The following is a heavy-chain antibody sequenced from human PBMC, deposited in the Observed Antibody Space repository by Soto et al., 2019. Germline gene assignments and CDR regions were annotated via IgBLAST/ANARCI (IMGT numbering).Heavy chain of an antibody. CDR1: GFAFRSYN. J-gene: IGHJ4*02. D-gene: IGHD3-22*01. CDR2: ISSGSSNI. V-gene: IGHV3-21*01. Sequence: EVQLVESGGGLVKPGGSLTLSCAASGFAFRSYNMNWVRQAPGKGLEWVASISSGSSNIYYADSVKGRFTISRDNAKNSLFLQMDSLRAEDSAVYYCASATVVDATFDFCGQGTLVTVSS. CDR3: ASATVVDATFDF.